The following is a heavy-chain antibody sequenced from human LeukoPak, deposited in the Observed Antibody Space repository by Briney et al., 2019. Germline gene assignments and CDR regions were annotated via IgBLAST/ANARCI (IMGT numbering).Heavy chain of an antibody. Sequence: ASVKVSCKASGYTFTGYYMHWVRQAPGQGLEWMGRINPNSGGTNYAQKFQGRVTMTRDTSISTAYMELSRLRSDDTAVYYCATDLSPGSYYQDYYFDYWGQGTLVTVSS. CDR2: INPNSGGT. V-gene: IGHV1-2*06. CDR1: GYTFTGYY. D-gene: IGHD3-10*01. J-gene: IGHJ4*02. CDR3: ATDLSPGSYYQDYYFDY.